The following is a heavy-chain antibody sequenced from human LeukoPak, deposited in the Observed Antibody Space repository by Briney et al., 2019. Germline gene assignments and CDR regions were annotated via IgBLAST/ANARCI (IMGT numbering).Heavy chain of an antibody. J-gene: IGHJ6*02. Sequence: GGSLRLSCAASGFTFSSYSMNWVRQAPGKGLEWVSYISSSSSTIYYADSVKGRFTISRDNSKNTLYLQMNSLRAEDTAVYYCASEIITMVRGVIMAKPYYYYGMDVWGQGTTVTVSS. V-gene: IGHV3-48*01. CDR1: GFTFSSYS. CDR3: ASEIITMVRGVIMAKPYYYYGMDV. CDR2: ISSSSSTI. D-gene: IGHD3-10*01.